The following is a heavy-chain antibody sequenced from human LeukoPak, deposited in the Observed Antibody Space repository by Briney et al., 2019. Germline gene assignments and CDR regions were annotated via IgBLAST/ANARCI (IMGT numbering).Heavy chain of an antibody. D-gene: IGHD3-10*01. Sequence: GGSLRLSCAASGFTFSSYTMNWVRQAPGKGLEWVSSISTSSSYIYYADSVKGRFTISRDNAKNSLFLHMDSLRAEDTAVYYCSRGSLQNYYGSGSFYGSDWGQGTLVTVSS. CDR3: SRGSLQNYYGSGSFYGSD. CDR1: GFTFSSYT. CDR2: ISTSSSYI. V-gene: IGHV3-21*01. J-gene: IGHJ4*02.